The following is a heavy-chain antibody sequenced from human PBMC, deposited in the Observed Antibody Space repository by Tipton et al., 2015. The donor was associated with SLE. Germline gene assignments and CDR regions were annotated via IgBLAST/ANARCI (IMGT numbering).Heavy chain of an antibody. J-gene: IGHJ3*02. CDR3: ARGVYDSSAYFVHAAFDM. CDR2: ISAKNGNT. Sequence: QLVQSGAEVKKPGASVKVSCKASGYTFSIYGITWVRQAPGQGLEWLGWISAKNGNTNYAQKLQGRVTMTTDTSTSTAYMELRSLSSDDTAVYYCARGVYDSSAYFVHAAFDMWGQGTIITVSS. V-gene: IGHV1-18*01. D-gene: IGHD3-22*01. CDR1: GYTFSIYG.